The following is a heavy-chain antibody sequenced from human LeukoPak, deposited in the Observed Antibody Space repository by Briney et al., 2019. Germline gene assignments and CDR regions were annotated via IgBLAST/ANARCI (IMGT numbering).Heavy chain of an antibody. J-gene: IGHJ4*02. CDR1: GFTFSGSA. CDR2: IRSKANSYAT. Sequence: GGSLRPSCAASGFTFSGSAMHWVRQASGKGLEWVGRIRSKANSYATAYAASVKGRFTISRDDSKNTAYLQMNSLKTEDTAVYYCTYAFWSGYYTRNFGYWGQGTLVTVSS. V-gene: IGHV3-73*01. D-gene: IGHD3-3*01. CDR3: TYAFWSGYYTRNFGY.